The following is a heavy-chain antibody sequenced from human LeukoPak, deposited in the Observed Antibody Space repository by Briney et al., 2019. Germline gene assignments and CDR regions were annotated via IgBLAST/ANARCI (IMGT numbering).Heavy chain of an antibody. D-gene: IGHD6-19*01. CDR2: ITRPGTTI. V-gene: IGHV3-11*01. J-gene: IGHJ3*02. CDR3: ARGFYSSGWRNDASDI. Sequence: PGGSLRLSCATSGFTFSAYSMSWVRQAPGKGLEWVSHITRPGTTIYYAESVKGRFTISRDNAKNSLYLQMNSLRVEDTALYYCARGFYSSGWRNDASDIWGQGTMVTVSS. CDR1: GFTFSAYS.